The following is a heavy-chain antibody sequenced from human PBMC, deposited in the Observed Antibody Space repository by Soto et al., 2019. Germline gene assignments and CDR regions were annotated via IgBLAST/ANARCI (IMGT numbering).Heavy chain of an antibody. J-gene: IGHJ4*02. Sequence: EVQLVESGGGLVKPGGSLRLSCAASGFTFSNAWMSWVRQAPGKGLEWVGRIKSKTDGGTTDYAAPVKGRFTISRDDSKNTLYLQMNSLKTEDTAVYYCTFSGDYPGYYFDYWGQGPLVTVSS. V-gene: IGHV3-15*01. CDR2: IKSKTDGGTT. D-gene: IGHD4-17*01. CDR1: GFTFSNAW. CDR3: TFSGDYPGYYFDY.